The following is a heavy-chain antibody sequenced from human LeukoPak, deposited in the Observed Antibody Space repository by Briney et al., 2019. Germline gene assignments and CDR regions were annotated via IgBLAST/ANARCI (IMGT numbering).Heavy chain of an antibody. J-gene: IGHJ3*02. Sequence: PGGSLRLSCAASGFTFDDYAMHWVRQAPGKGLEWVSGISWNSGSIGYADSVKGRFTISRDNAKNSLYLQMNSLRAEDTALYHCARGLNRHLDIWGQGTMVTVSS. CDR1: GFTFDDYA. CDR2: ISWNSGSI. V-gene: IGHV3-9*01. D-gene: IGHD2/OR15-2a*01. CDR3: ARGLNRHLDI.